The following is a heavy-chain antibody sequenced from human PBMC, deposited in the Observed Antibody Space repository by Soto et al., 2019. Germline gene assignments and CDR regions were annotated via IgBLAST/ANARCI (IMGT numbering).Heavy chain of an antibody. CDR3: ARGWAVGASGGMDF. J-gene: IGHJ6*02. V-gene: IGHV1-8*01. D-gene: IGHD1-26*01. Sequence: ASVKVSCKSSEYTFTTYDINWVRQAPGLGLEWLGWMDPKSGTTGYAQRFQDRVTMTWNTSTSTVYMELSSLRSEDTAVYYCARGWAVGASGGMDFWGQGTRVTVSS. CDR2: MDPKSGTT. CDR1: EYTFTTYD.